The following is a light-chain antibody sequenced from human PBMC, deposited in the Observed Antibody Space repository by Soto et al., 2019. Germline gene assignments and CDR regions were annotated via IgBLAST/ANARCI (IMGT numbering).Light chain of an antibody. J-gene: IGLJ1*01. CDR2: GNS. V-gene: IGLV1-40*01. Sequence: QSVLTQPPSVSGAPGQRVTISCTGSSSNIGAGYDVHWYQHLPGTAPKLLSYGNSNRPSGVPDRFSGSKSGTSASLAITGLQAEDEADYYCQSSDSSLSGYVFGTGTKLTVL. CDR3: QSSDSSLSGYV. CDR1: SSNIGAGYD.